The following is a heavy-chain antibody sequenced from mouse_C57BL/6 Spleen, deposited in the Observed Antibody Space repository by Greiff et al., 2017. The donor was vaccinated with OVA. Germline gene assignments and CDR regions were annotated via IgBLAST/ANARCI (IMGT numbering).Heavy chain of an antibody. V-gene: IGHV5-9-1*02. CDR3: TREGNSNYFDY. Sequence: LQQSGEGLVKPGGSLKLSCAASGFTFSSYAMSWVRQTPEKRLEWVTYISSGGDYIYYADTVKGRFTISRDNARNTLYLQMSSLKSEDTAMYYCTREGNSNYFDYWGQGTTLTVSS. CDR1: GFTFSSYA. J-gene: IGHJ2*01. CDR2: ISSGGDYI.